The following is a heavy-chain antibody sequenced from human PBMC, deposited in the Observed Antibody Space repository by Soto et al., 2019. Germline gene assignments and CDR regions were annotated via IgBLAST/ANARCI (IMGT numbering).Heavy chain of an antibody. D-gene: IGHD2-15*01. CDR2: IIPIFGTA. CDR1: GGTFSSYA. V-gene: IGHV1-69*12. J-gene: IGHJ6*02. CDR3: ARTDIVVVVAAGSYYYGMDV. Sequence: QVQLVQSGAEVKKPGSSVKVSCKASGGTFSSYAISWVRQAPGQGLEWMGGIIPIFGTANYAQKFQGRVTITADESXXTXYXXLSSLRSEDTAVYYCARTDIVVVVAAGSYYYGMDVWGQGTTVTVSS.